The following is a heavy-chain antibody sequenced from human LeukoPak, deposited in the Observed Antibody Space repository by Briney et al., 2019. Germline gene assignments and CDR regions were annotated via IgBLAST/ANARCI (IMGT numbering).Heavy chain of an antibody. J-gene: IGHJ4*02. CDR1: TGSVNTDNFY. CDR2: VHYSGAT. Sequence: SETLSLTCTVSTGSVNTDNFYWSWIRQPPGEGLGWIGFVHYSGATKYNPSLKSRVTISVDTSKDQFSLNLNSVSAADTAVYYCAREHDFGRFDYWGQGTLVTVSS. D-gene: IGHD4-17*01. CDR3: AREHDFGRFDY. V-gene: IGHV4-61*01.